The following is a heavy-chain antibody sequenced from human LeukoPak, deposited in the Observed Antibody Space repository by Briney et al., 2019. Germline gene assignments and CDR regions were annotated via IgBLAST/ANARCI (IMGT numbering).Heavy chain of an antibody. Sequence: SETLSLTCTVSGYSISSGYYWGWIRQPPGKGLEWIGSIYHSGSTYYNPSLKSRVTISVDTSKNQFSLKLSSVTAADTAVYYCARVELISGSHLIFDYWGQGTLVTVSS. V-gene: IGHV4-38-2*02. J-gene: IGHJ4*02. CDR3: ARVELISGSHLIFDY. D-gene: IGHD3-10*01. CDR2: IYHSGST. CDR1: GYSISSGYY.